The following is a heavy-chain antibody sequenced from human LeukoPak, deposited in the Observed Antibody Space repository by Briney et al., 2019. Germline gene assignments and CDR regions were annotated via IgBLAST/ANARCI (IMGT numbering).Heavy chain of an antibody. D-gene: IGHD2-15*01. Sequence: PSETLSLTCTVSGGSISSYYWSWIRQPPGKGLEWVWYIYYSGSTNYNPSLKSRVTISVDTSKNQFSLKLSSVTAAATAVYYCARVLDGGDAFDIWGQGTMVTVSS. V-gene: IGHV4-59*01. CDR2: IYYSGST. CDR3: ARVLDGGDAFDI. J-gene: IGHJ3*02. CDR1: GGSISSYY.